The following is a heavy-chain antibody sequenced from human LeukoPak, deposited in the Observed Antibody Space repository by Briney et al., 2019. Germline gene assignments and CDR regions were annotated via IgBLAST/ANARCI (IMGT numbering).Heavy chain of an antibody. V-gene: IGHV4-59*12. CDR2: IYKNGRT. CDR1: GGSLGRYS. Sequence: PSETLSLTCTLSGGSLGRYSWSWVRQPPGKGLEWIGYIYKNGRTDKNPSLQSRVTMSVDTSKNHFSLKLSSVTAADTAVYYCARVAEVEGSIYWGQGTLVTVSS. CDR3: ARVAEVEGSIY. J-gene: IGHJ4*02.